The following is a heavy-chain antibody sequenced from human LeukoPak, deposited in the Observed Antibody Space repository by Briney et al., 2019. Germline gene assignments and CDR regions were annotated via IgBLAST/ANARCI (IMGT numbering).Heavy chain of an antibody. D-gene: IGHD1-26*01. CDR3: ARCSGSYLIDY. CDR2: ISSSGSTI. V-gene: IGHV3-48*03. CDR1: GFTFSSYE. J-gene: IGHJ4*02. Sequence: GGSLRLSCAASGFTFSSYEMNWVRQAPGKGLEWVSYISSSGSTIYYADSVKGRFTISRDNAKNSLYLQMNSLRAEDTAVYYCARCSGSYLIDYSGQGTLVTVSS.